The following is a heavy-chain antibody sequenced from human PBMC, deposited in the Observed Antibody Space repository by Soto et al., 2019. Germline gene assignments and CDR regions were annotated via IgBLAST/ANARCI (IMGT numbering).Heavy chain of an antibody. CDR3: AREFVGDTYYYDSRGVSGMDV. CDR2: ISAYNGKT. CDR1: GYTFTRYG. J-gene: IGHJ6*02. Sequence: ASVKVSCKASGYTFTRYGISWVRQAPGQGLEWMGGISAYNGKTNYAQKLHGRVTMTTETSTNTVYMELRSLRAEETGVYYCAREFVGDTYYYDSRGVSGMDVWGQGTTLTVSS. V-gene: IGHV1-18*01. D-gene: IGHD3-22*01.